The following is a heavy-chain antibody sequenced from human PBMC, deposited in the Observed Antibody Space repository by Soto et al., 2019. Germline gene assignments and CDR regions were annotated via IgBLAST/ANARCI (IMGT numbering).Heavy chain of an antibody. D-gene: IGHD2-21*02. CDR1: GFTFSSYA. CDR2: ISYDGSNK. J-gene: IGHJ4*02. Sequence: GGSLRLSCAASGFTFSSYAMHWVRQAPGKGLEWVAVISYDGSNKYYADSVKGRFTISRDNSKNTLYLQMNSLRAEDTAVYYCARDPTPLIFGSFDYWGQGTLVTVSS. V-gene: IGHV3-30-3*01. CDR3: ARDPTPLIFGSFDY.